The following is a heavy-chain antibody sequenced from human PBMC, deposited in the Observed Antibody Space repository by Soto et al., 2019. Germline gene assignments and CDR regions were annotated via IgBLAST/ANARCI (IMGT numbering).Heavy chain of an antibody. CDR1: GVSISSYY. V-gene: IGHV4-59*01. CDR2: IYYSGST. J-gene: IGHJ4*02. D-gene: IGHD3-3*01. Sequence: PSETLSLTCTVSGVSISSYYWSWIRQPPGKGLEWIGYIYYSGSTNYNPSLKSRVTISVDTSKNQFSLKLSSVTAADTAVYYCARADYDFWSGYILFDYWGQGTLVTVSS. CDR3: ARADYDFWSGYILFDY.